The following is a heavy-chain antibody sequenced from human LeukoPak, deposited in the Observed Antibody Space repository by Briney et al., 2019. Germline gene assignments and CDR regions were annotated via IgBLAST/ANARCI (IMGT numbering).Heavy chain of an antibody. D-gene: IGHD3-3*01. CDR2: IKQDGSEK. Sequence: PGGSLRLSCAASGFTFSSYWMSWVRQAPGKGLEWVANIKQDGSEKYYVDSVKGRFTISRDNAKNSLYLQMNSLRAEDTAVYYCARDKYDFWSRYPYGMDVWGQGTTVTVSS. V-gene: IGHV3-7*01. CDR3: ARDKYDFWSRYPYGMDV. CDR1: GFTFSSYW. J-gene: IGHJ6*02.